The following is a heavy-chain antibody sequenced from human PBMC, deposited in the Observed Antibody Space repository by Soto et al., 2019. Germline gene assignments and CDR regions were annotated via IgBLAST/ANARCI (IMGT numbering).Heavy chain of an antibody. Sequence: QVQLVESGGGVVQPGRSLRLSCAASGFTFSSYAMHWVRQAPGKGLEWVAVISYDGSNKYYADSVKGRFTISRDNSKNTLFLKMNSLRAEHTAVYYCARPLWRDDYNWGYFDLWGRGTLVTVSS. CDR3: ARPLWRDDYNWGYFDL. V-gene: IGHV3-30-3*01. D-gene: IGHD4-4*01. CDR1: GFTFSSYA. J-gene: IGHJ2*01. CDR2: ISYDGSNK.